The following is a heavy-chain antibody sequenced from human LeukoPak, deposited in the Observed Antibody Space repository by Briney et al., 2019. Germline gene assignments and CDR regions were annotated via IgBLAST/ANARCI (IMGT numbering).Heavy chain of an antibody. Sequence: ASVKVSCKASGYTFSGTGWYLYWLRQVPGQGLECLGWVYPNNGATAYAQKFQGRVAMTRDTSISTAYMELRGLRPDDTAVYYCARDGPALMVELDYWGQGTLVTVSS. V-gene: IGHV1-2*02. CDR3: ARDGPALMVELDY. J-gene: IGHJ4*02. CDR1: GYTFSGTGWY. CDR2: VYPNNGAT. D-gene: IGHD3-10*01.